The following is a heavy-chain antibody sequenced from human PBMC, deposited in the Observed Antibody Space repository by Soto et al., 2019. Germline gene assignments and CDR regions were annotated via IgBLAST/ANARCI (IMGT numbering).Heavy chain of an antibody. Sequence: EVQLVESGGGWLHPGGSLRVSCAASESTFVDYAFHWVGQAQGKGLEWASGISWNSGSLGYADSVKGQFTISRDNAKNSLYLQMNSLRAEDTALYYCAKGIRPHWGLPTFFDYWGQGTLVTVSS. CDR3: AKGIRPHWGLPTFFDY. J-gene: IGHJ4*02. CDR1: ESTFVDYA. CDR2: ISWNSGSL. V-gene: IGHV3-9*01. D-gene: IGHD7-27*01.